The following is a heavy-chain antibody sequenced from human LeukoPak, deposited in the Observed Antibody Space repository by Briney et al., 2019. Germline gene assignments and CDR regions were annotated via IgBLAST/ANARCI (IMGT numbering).Heavy chain of an antibody. D-gene: IGHD6-13*01. Sequence: PSETLSLTCAVYGGSFSGYYWSWIRQPPGKGLEWIGEINHSGSTNYNPSLNSRVTISVDTSKNQFSLKLSSVTAADTAVYYCARHKERWGQRLVKVYWFDPWGQGTLVTVSS. CDR3: ARHKERWGQRLVKVYWFDP. CDR2: INHSGST. V-gene: IGHV4-34*01. CDR1: GGSFSGYY. J-gene: IGHJ5*02.